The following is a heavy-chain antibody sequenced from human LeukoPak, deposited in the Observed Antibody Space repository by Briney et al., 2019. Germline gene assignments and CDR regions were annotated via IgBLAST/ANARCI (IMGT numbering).Heavy chain of an antibody. V-gene: IGHV4-59*01. D-gene: IGHD3-3*01. J-gene: IGHJ4*02. CDR1: GGSISSYY. Sequence: SETLSLTCTVSGGSISSYYWSWIRQPPGKGLEWIGCIYYSGSTNYNPSLKSRVTISVDTSKNQFSLKLSSVTAADTAVYYCARVPRGAAPSGYFDYWGQGTLVTVSS. CDR3: ARVPRGAAPSGYFDY. CDR2: IYYSGST.